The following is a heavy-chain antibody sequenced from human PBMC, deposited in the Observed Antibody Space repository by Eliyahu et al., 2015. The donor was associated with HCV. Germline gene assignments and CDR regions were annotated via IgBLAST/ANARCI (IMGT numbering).Heavy chain of an antibody. CDR1: GGTLXSYA. J-gene: IGHJ6*02. CDR2: IIPLSGTA. V-gene: IGHV1-69*01. D-gene: IGHD3-22*01. CDR3: AREGATTYFYDSSGYPFGYGMDV. Sequence: QMQLVQSGAEVKKPGSSVKVSCKASGGTLXSYAISWVRQAPGQGLEWMGGIIPLSGTANYAQKFQGRVTITADESTNTAYMELSSLRSEDTAVYHCAREGATTYFYDSSGYPFGYGMDVWGQGTTVTVSS.